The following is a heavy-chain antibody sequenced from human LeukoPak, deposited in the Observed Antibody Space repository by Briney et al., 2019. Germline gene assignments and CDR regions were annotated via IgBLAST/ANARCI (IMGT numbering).Heavy chain of an antibody. CDR1: GFTFSSYS. CDR3: ARGEDTAMISGGYNWFDP. CDR2: ISSSSSYI. V-gene: IGHV3-21*01. J-gene: IGHJ5*02. Sequence: GGSLRLSCAASGFTFSSYSMNWVRQAPGKGLEWVSSISSSSSYIYYADSVKGRFTISRDNANNSLYLQMNSLRAEDTAVYYCARGEDTAMISGGYNWFDPWGQGTLVTVSS. D-gene: IGHD5-18*01.